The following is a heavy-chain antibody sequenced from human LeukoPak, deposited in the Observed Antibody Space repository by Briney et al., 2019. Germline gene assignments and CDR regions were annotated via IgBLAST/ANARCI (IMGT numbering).Heavy chain of an antibody. Sequence: PGGPLRLSCAASGFTFSSYSMNWVRQAPGKGLEWVSSISSSSSYIYYADSVKGRFTISRDNAKNSLYLQMNSLRAEDTAVYYCARDPPYSGSYFQHWGQGTLVTVSS. D-gene: IGHD1-26*01. CDR1: GFTFSSYS. J-gene: IGHJ1*01. CDR3: ARDPPYSGSYFQH. CDR2: ISSSSSYI. V-gene: IGHV3-21*01.